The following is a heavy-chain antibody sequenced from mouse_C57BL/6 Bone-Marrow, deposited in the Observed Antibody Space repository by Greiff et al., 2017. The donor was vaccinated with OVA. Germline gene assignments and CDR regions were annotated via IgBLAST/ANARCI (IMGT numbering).Heavy chain of an antibody. D-gene: IGHD2-3*01. V-gene: IGHV1-9*01. Sequence: QVQLQQSGAELMKPGASVKLSCKATGYTFTGYWIEWVKQRPGHGLEWIGEILPGSGSTNYNEKFKGKATFTVDTSSNTAYMQLSSLTTEDSAIYYCARVDECSDGYWFAGWGQGTLVTVSA. CDR2: ILPGSGST. CDR1: GYTFTGYW. CDR3: ARVDECSDGYWFAG. J-gene: IGHJ3*01.